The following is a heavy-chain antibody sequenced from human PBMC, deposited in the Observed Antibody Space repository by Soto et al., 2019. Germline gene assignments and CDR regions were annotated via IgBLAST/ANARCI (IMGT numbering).Heavy chain of an antibody. CDR1: GGSLSSSNW. CDR2: IYHNGST. J-gene: IGHJ5*02. Sequence: TLSLTCAVSGGSLSSSNWWSWVRQPPGKGLERNGEIYHNGSTNYNPYLKSRVTISIDKSKNQFSLKLSSVTAADTAVYYCARSSYCSGGSCYQMGWFDPWGQGTLVTVSS. D-gene: IGHD2-15*01. V-gene: IGHV4-4*02. CDR3: ARSSYCSGGSCYQMGWFDP.